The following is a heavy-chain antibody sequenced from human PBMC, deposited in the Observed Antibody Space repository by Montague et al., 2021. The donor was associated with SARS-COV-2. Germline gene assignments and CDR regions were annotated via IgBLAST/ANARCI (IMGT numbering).Heavy chain of an antibody. CDR1: GGSFSGYY. Sequence: SETLSLTCAVYGGSFSGYYWSWIRQPPGKGLEWIGEINHSGSTNYNPSLKSRVTISVDTSKNQFSLKLSSVTAADTAVYYCASFPSGYYDSSGYHIWGQGTLVTGPS. CDR3: ASFPSGYYDSSGYHI. D-gene: IGHD3-22*01. V-gene: IGHV4-34*01. J-gene: IGHJ4*02. CDR2: INHSGST.